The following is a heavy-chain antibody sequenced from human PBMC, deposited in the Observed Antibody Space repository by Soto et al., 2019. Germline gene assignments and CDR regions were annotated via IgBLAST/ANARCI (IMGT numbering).Heavy chain of an antibody. V-gene: IGHV3-30*03. CDR1: GFTFRSCG. J-gene: IGHJ4*02. CDR3: ARLLREGILRATTPLGY. D-gene: IGHD1-26*01. Sequence: QVQLVESGGGVVQPGGSLRVTCAASGFTFRSCGMHWVRQAPGKGLEWVAAISYDGSNKYYADSVKGRFTVSRDNSENPLSLEMNSLTTEDTAIYYCARLLREGILRATTPLGYWGQGTRVTVSS. CDR2: ISYDGSNK.